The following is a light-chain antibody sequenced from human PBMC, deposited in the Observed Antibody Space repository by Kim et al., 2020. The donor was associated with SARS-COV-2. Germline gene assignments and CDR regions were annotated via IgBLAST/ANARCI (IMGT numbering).Light chain of an antibody. CDR1: QSVSSSY. Sequence: LGPGQRATLSCRASQSVSSSYLAWYQQKPGQAPRLLIYGASSRATGIPDRFSGSGSGTDFTLTISRLEPEDFAVYYCQQYGSSPRTFGQGTKLEI. J-gene: IGKJ2*02. CDR3: QQYGSSPRT. V-gene: IGKV3-20*01. CDR2: GAS.